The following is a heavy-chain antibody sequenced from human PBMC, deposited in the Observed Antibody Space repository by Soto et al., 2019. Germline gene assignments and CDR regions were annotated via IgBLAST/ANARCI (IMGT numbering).Heavy chain of an antibody. J-gene: IGHJ6*02. D-gene: IGHD2-21*02. CDR1: GGSISSGGYY. Sequence: SETLSLTCTVSGGSISSGGYYWSWIRQHPGKGLEWIGYIYYSGSTYYNPSLKSRVTISVDTSKDQFSLKLSSVTAADTAVYYCAREAYCGGDCSPLDYYYYGMDVWGQGTTVTVSS. V-gene: IGHV4-31*03. CDR3: AREAYCGGDCSPLDYYYYGMDV. CDR2: IYYSGST.